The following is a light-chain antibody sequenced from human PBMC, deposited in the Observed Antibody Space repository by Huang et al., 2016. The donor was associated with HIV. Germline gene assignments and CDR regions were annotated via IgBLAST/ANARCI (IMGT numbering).Light chain of an antibody. CDR2: GAS. CDR3: QQYNNWPIT. V-gene: IGKV3D-15*01. J-gene: IGKJ5*01. CDR1: QSVSSN. Sequence: EIVMTQSPATLSVSPGERATLSCRASQSVSSNLAWYQQKPGQAPRLLIHGASTRATGIPARFRGSGSGTEFTLTISSLQSEDFAVYYCQQYNNWPITFGQGTRLEIK.